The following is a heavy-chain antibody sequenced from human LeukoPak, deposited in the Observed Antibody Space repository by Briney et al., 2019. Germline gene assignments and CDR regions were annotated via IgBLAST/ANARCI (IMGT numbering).Heavy chain of an antibody. Sequence: PSETLSLTCTVSGGPMSSYYWSWIRQPPGKGLEWIGYIYYSGSTNYNPSLKSRVAISVDTSKNQFSLKLSSVTAADTAVYYCARQETTLVNWFDPWGQGTLVTFSS. CDR1: GGPMSSYY. CDR2: IYYSGST. J-gene: IGHJ5*02. CDR3: ARQETTLVNWFDP. D-gene: IGHD2-15*01. V-gene: IGHV4-59*08.